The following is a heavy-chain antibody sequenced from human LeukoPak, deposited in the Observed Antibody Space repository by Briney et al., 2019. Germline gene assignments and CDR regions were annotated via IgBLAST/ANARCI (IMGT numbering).Heavy chain of an antibody. V-gene: IGHV3-30-3*01. CDR1: GFTFSSYT. Sequence: GGSLRLSCAASGFTFSSYTMHWVRQAPGKGLEWVAVISYDGSNKYYADSVKGRFTISRDNSKNTLYLQMDSLRAEDTAVYYCAKEPTKGIAARGCWFDPWGQGTLVTVSS. J-gene: IGHJ5*02. CDR3: AKEPTKGIAARGCWFDP. CDR2: ISYDGSNK. D-gene: IGHD6-6*01.